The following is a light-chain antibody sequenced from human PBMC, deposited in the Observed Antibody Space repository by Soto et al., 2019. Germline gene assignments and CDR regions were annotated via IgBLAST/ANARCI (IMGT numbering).Light chain of an antibody. CDR2: EVS. Sequence: QSVLTQPPSASGSPGQSVTISCTGTSSDVGNYNYVSWYHQHPGKAPKLVIYEVSNRPSGVPDRFSGSKSGNTASLTVSGLQAEDEADYYCSSYAGSNNLVFGGGTKLTVL. CDR3: SSYAGSNNLV. J-gene: IGLJ3*02. CDR1: SSDVGNYNY. V-gene: IGLV2-8*01.